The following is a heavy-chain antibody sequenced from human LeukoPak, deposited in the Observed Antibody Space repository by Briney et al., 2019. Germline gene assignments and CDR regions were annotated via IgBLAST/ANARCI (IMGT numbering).Heavy chain of an antibody. D-gene: IGHD6-13*01. CDR2: VQYSGST. CDR1: GGSISSGDYY. CDR3: TRRRGGTSSRDY. V-gene: IGHV4-39*01. J-gene: IGHJ4*02. Sequence: SETLSLTCTVSGGSISSGDYYWAWIRQPPGQGLEWIGNVQYSGSTYYNPSLKGRVTISLDTSKNQFSLRLSSVTAADTSMYYCTRRRGGTSSRDYWGQGTLVTVSS.